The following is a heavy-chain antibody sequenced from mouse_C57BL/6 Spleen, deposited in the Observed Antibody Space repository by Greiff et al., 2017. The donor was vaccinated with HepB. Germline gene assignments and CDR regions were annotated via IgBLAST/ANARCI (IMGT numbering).Heavy chain of an antibody. Sequence: QVQLKQSGAELVRPGTSVKVSCKASGYAFTNYLIEWVKQRPGQGLEWIGVINPGSGGTNYNEKFKGKATLTADKSSSTAYMQLSSLTSEDSAVYFCARSYGSSYRFAYWGQGTLVTVSA. V-gene: IGHV1-54*01. CDR2: INPGSGGT. J-gene: IGHJ3*01. CDR3: ARSYGSSYRFAY. CDR1: GYAFTNYL. D-gene: IGHD1-1*01.